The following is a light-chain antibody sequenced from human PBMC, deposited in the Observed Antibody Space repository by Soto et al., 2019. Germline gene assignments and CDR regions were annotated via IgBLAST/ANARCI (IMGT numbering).Light chain of an antibody. CDR3: QSYDNSLSGSWL. CDR1: SSNIGANYD. Sequence: QSVLTQPPSVFGAPGQRVTISCTGTSSNIGANYDVHWYQHLPGTAPKLLIYGNDNRPSGVPDRFSGSKSGTSASLAITGLQAEDEADYYCQSYDNSLSGSWLFGGGTKVTVL. CDR2: GND. J-gene: IGLJ3*02. V-gene: IGLV1-40*01.